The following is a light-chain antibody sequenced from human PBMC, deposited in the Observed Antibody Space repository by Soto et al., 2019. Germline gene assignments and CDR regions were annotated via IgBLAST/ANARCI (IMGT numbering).Light chain of an antibody. CDR3: QQTYSSPWT. CDR2: AAS. J-gene: IGKJ1*01. CDR1: QTINRY. V-gene: IGKV1-39*01. Sequence: IQMTQSPSSLSASVGDRVTITCRASQTINRYLSWYQQKPGKAPNLLISAASTLQAGVPSRFSGSESGTEFTLTINSLQPEDFATYYCQQTYSSPWTFGQGTKVEIK.